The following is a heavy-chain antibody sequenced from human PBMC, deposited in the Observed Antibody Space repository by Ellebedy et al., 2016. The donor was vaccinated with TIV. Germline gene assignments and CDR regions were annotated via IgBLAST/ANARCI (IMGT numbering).Heavy chain of an antibody. CDR1: GFTVSTNY. V-gene: IGHV3-66*02. CDR3: AKARHAITGIREVDL. D-gene: IGHD1-14*01. Sequence: GESLKISXAVSGFTVSTNYMSWVRQAPGKGLEWVSMIYSSVVGGTTFYADSVKGRFTISRDNSKNTLYMQMNSLGIEDTAVYYCAKARHAITGIREVDLWGQGTLVTVSS. J-gene: IGHJ5*02. CDR2: IYSSVVGGTT.